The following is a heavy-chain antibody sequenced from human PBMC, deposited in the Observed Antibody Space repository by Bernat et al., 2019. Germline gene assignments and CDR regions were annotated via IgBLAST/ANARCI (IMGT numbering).Heavy chain of an antibody. V-gene: IGHV4-31*03. D-gene: IGHD2-15*01. CDR3: ATQKIPSVAGEGVYYYYMDV. Sequence: QVQLQESGSGLVKPSQTLSLTCTVSGGSISSGGYYWSWIRQHPGKGLEWIGYIYYSGSTYYNPSLKSRVTISVDTSKNQFSLKLSSVTAADTAVYYCATQKIPSVAGEGVYYYYMDVWGKGTTVTVSS. CDR1: GGSISSGGYY. J-gene: IGHJ6*03. CDR2: IYYSGST.